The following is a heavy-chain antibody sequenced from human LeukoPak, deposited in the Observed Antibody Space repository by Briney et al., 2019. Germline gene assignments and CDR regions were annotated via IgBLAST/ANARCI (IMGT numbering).Heavy chain of an antibody. J-gene: IGHJ4*02. CDR2: IYYSGST. V-gene: IGHV4-39*01. Sequence: PSETLSLTCTVSGGSISSSSYYWGWIRQPPGKGLEWIGSIYYSGSTYYNPSLKSRVTISVDTSKNQFSLRLSSVTAAGTAVYYCARQEWFGEYFDYWGQGTLVTVSS. CDR1: GGSISSSSYY. D-gene: IGHD3-10*01. CDR3: ARQEWFGEYFDY.